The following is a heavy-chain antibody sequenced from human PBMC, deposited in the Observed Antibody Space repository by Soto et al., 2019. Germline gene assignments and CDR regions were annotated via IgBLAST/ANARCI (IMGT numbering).Heavy chain of an antibody. J-gene: IGHJ4*02. D-gene: IGHD4-17*01. V-gene: IGHV1-69*13. CDR1: GGTFSSYA. CDR2: IIPIFGTA. Sequence: GASVKVSCKASGGTFSSYAISWVRQAPGQGLEWMGGIIPIFGTANYAQKFQGRVTITADESTSTAYMELSSLRSEDTAVYYCARYTVITSSARVTASMYYFDYWGQGTLVTVSS. CDR3: ARYTVITSSARVTASMYYFDY.